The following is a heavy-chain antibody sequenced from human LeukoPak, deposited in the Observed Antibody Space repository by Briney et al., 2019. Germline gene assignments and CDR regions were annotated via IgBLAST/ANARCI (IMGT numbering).Heavy chain of an antibody. CDR2: IRYDGSNK. CDR3: AKLVVPAAKNYFDY. Sequence: GGSLRLSCAASGFTFSSYGMHRVRQAPGKGLEWVAFIRYDGSNKYYADSVKGRFTISRDNSKNTLYLQMNSLRAEDTAVYYCAKLVVPAAKNYFDYWGQGTLVTVSS. V-gene: IGHV3-30*02. J-gene: IGHJ4*02. D-gene: IGHD2-2*01. CDR1: GFTFSSYG.